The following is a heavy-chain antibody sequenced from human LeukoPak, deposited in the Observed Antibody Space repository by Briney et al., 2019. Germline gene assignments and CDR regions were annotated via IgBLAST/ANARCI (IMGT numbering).Heavy chain of an antibody. J-gene: IGHJ6*03. D-gene: IGHD3-10*01. Sequence: PSETLSLTCAVSGYSISSGYYWGWIRQPPGKGLEWIGSIYHSGSTYYNPSLKSRVTISVDTSKNQFSLKLSSVTAADTAVYYCARQVWFGGYYMDVWGKGTTVTVSS. V-gene: IGHV4-38-2*01. CDR1: GYSISSGYY. CDR2: IYHSGST. CDR3: ARQVWFGGYYMDV.